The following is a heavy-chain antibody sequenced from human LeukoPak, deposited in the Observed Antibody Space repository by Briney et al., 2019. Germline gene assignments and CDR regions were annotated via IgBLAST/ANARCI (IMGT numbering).Heavy chain of an antibody. CDR3: ARGQYSSSWSRFDY. CDR1: GGSISSSNDY. D-gene: IGHD6-13*01. J-gene: IGHJ4*02. Sequence: SETLSLTCTVSGGSISSSNDYWGWIRQPPGKGLEWIGEINHSGSTNYNPSLKSRVTISVDTSKNQFSLKLSSVTAADTAVYYCARGQYSSSWSRFDYWGQGTLVTVSS. CDR2: INHSGST. V-gene: IGHV4-39*07.